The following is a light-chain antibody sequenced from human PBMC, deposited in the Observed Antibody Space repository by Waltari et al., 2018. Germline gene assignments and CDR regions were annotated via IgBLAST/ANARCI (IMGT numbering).Light chain of an antibody. V-gene: IGLV3-21*02. CDR1: NLGSKS. CDR3: QVWDSRTGHVI. Sequence: YVLTQPPSVSVAPGQTARIHCGGSNLGSKSVHWHQQTPGRAPILVVYDDTDRPAGISECFSGSNAGNTATLIIGGVEAGDEADYYCQVWDSRTGHVIFGGGTKLTVL. CDR2: DDT. J-gene: IGLJ2*01.